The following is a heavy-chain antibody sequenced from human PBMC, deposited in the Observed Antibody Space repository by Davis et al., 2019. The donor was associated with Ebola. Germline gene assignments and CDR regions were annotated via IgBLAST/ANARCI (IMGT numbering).Heavy chain of an antibody. Sequence: GESLKISCAASGFTFSSYSMNWVRQAPGKGLEWVSYISSSSSTIYYADSVKGRFTISRDNAKNSLYLQMNSLRDEDTAVYYCAGGRLSYDFWSGYYIAYYYGMDVWGQGTTVTVSS. CDR2: ISSSSSTI. D-gene: IGHD3-3*01. CDR1: GFTFSSYS. CDR3: AGGRLSYDFWSGYYIAYYYGMDV. J-gene: IGHJ6*02. V-gene: IGHV3-48*02.